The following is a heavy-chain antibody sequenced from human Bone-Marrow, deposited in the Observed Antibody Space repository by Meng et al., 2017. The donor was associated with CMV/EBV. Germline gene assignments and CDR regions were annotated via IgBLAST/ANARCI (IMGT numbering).Heavy chain of an antibody. V-gene: IGHV3-30*04. CDR2: ISYDGSNK. Sequence: SGFTFSCYAMHWVRQAPGKGLEWVAVISYDGSNKYYADSVKGRFTISRDNSKNTLYLQMNSLRAEDTAVYYCARDLGEYSSSWNFDYWGQGTLVTVSS. CDR3: ARDLGEYSSSWNFDY. D-gene: IGHD6-13*01. CDR1: GFTFSCYA. J-gene: IGHJ4*02.